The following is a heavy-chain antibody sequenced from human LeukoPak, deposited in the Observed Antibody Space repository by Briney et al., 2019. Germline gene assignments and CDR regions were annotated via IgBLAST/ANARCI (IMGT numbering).Heavy chain of an antibody. V-gene: IGHV3-30*18. CDR2: ISYDGSNK. D-gene: IGHD3-16*02. Sequence: GGSLRLSCAASGFTFSSYGMHWVRQAPGKGLEWVAVISYDGSNKYYADSVKGRFTISRDNSKSTLYLQMNSLRAEDTAVYYCAKFLPGGFGYNWGQGTLVTVSS. J-gene: IGHJ4*02. CDR3: AKFLPGGFGYN. CDR1: GFTFSSYG.